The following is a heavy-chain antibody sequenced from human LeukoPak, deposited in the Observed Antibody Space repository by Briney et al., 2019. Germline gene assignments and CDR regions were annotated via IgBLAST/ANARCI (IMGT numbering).Heavy chain of an antibody. Sequence: GGSLRLSCAASGFSFSTYWMNWVRQAPGKGLEWVSYISSSSSTIYYADSVKGRFTISRDNAKNSLYLQMNSLRAEDTAVYYCARNPSGYSNPNWGQGTLVTVSS. CDR2: ISSSSSTI. CDR1: GFSFSTYW. J-gene: IGHJ4*02. D-gene: IGHD3-22*01. CDR3: ARNPSGYSNPN. V-gene: IGHV3-48*01.